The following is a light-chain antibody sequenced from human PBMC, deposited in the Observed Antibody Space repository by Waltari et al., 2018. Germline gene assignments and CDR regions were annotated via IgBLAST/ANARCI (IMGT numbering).Light chain of an antibody. CDR3: CSYVGLGTYV. CDR2: EVT. Sequence: QSGLAQPASASGSPGQSITITCTGTSSDVGNYNLVSWYQQRPGTAPRLLIYEVTKRAQGPYDRFSASKSGNTASLSISGLQAQEDEADYYCCSYVGLGTYVFGTGTKVTV. V-gene: IGLV2-23*02. J-gene: IGLJ1*01. CDR1: SSDVGNYNL.